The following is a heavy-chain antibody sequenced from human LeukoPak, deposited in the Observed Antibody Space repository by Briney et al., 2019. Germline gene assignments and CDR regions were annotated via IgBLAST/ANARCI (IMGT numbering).Heavy chain of an antibody. CDR2: ISQDGSET. Sequence: PGGSLRLSCAASGFTFNSFFLNWVRLTPGRELEWVACISQDGSETFYMDSVRGRFTISRDNTKNSLYLQMDSLTAEDTAVYFCVRDLGHSRHYFEYWGQGALVTVSS. V-gene: IGHV3-7*01. J-gene: IGHJ4*02. CDR1: GFTFNSFF. D-gene: IGHD7-27*01. CDR3: VRDLGHSRHYFEY.